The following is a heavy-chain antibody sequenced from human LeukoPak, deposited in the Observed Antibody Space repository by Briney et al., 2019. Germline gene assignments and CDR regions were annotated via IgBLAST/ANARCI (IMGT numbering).Heavy chain of an antibody. CDR2: INPSGGST. D-gene: IGHD1-26*01. Sequence: ASVKVSCKASGYTFTSYYMHWVRQAPGQGLEWMGIINPSGGSTSYAQKFQGRVTMTRDTSTSTVYMELSSLRSEDTAVYYCARERRTYSGSHRPPNWFDPWGQGTLVTVSS. J-gene: IGHJ5*02. V-gene: IGHV1-46*01. CDR3: ARERRTYSGSHRPPNWFDP. CDR1: GYTFTSYY.